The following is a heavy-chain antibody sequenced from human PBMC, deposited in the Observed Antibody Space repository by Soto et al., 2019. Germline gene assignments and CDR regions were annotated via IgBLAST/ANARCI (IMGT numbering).Heavy chain of an antibody. CDR1: GGSFSGYY. D-gene: IGHD2-8*02. V-gene: IGHV4-34*01. CDR3: ARDKITGLFGY. Sequence: QVQLQQWGAGLLKPSETLSLTCAVYGGSFSGYYWTWIRQPPGTGLEWIGEINHSGSTNYNPSLKRRVTMSVDTSKSRFSLKLTSVTAADTAVYYCARDKITGLFGYWGQGTLVTVSS. CDR2: INHSGST. J-gene: IGHJ4*02.